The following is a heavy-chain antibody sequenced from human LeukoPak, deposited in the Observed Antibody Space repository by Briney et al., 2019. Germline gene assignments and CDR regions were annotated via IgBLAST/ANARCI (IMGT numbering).Heavy chain of an antibody. CDR1: GFTFSSYS. J-gene: IGHJ4*02. Sequence: GGSLRLSCAASGFTFSSYSVNWVRQAPGKGLEWVSYISSSGSSIYYADSVKGRFTISRDNAKNSLYLQMNSLRAEDTAIYYCAREVSDYLRGYFDYWGQGTLVTVSS. V-gene: IGHV3-48*04. CDR2: ISSSGSSI. D-gene: IGHD4-17*01. CDR3: AREVSDYLRGYFDY.